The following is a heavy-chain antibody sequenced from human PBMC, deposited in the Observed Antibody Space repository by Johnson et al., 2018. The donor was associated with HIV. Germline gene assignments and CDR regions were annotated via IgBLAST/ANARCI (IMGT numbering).Heavy chain of an antibody. CDR2: INWNGGST. Sequence: MQLVESGGGVVRPGGSPRLSCAASGFTFDDYGMSWVRQAPGKGLEWVSGINWNGGSTGYADSVKGRFTISRDNSKNTLYLQMKSLRAEDTAVYYCAKPYGSGSYDAFDIWGQGTMVTVSS. D-gene: IGHD3-10*01. J-gene: IGHJ3*02. V-gene: IGHV3-20*04. CDR3: AKPYGSGSYDAFDI. CDR1: GFTFDDYG.